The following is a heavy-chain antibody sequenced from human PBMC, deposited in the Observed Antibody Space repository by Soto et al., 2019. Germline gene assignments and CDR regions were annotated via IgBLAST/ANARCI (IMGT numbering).Heavy chain of an antibody. D-gene: IGHD3-16*01. CDR3: ARSTVKVVWEF. V-gene: IGHV4-31*03. Sequence: QVQLQASGPGLVKPSQTLSLSCSVSNDSMNNAGYYWNWIRHHPGKGLEWIGYVYHRGSSSYNPSLKSRATISMDSSKKQSSLTLTSVTAADTAVYYCARSTVKVVWEFWGQCTLVTVSS. CDR1: NDSMNNAGYY. CDR2: VYHRGSS. J-gene: IGHJ1*01.